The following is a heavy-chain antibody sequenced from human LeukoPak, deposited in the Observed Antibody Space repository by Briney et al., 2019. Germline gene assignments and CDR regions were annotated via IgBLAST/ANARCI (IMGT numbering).Heavy chain of an antibody. CDR3: ARERERDPYYLDF. J-gene: IGHJ4*02. Sequence: SETLSLTCTVSGGSISGSDYYWGWIRQPPGKGLEWIGSIYYSGNTYYNPSLKSRVTISVDTSKNQFSLKLNSVTAADTAVYYCARERERDPYYLDFWGQGTLVTVSS. D-gene: IGHD5-24*01. CDR1: GGSISGSDYY. CDR2: IYYSGNT. V-gene: IGHV4-39*02.